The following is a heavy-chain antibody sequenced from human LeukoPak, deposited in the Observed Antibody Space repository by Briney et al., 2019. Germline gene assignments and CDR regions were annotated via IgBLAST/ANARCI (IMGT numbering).Heavy chain of an antibody. D-gene: IGHD3-22*01. Sequence: GGSLRLSCAASGFTFSRYWMTWVRQAPGKGLEWVANIKQDGSKKNYVDSVKGRFTISSDNAKNSLYLQMNSLRAEDTAVYYCATPLDYYDSSGYHQGGDWGQGTLVTVSS. CDR3: ATPLDYYDSSGYHQGGD. V-gene: IGHV3-7*03. CDR2: IKQDGSKK. J-gene: IGHJ4*02. CDR1: GFTFSRYW.